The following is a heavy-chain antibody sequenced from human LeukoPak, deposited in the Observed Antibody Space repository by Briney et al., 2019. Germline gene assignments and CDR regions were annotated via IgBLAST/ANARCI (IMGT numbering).Heavy chain of an antibody. Sequence: GGSLRLSCAASGFIFSSYGMHWVRQAPGKGLEWVAVIWYDGSNKYYADSVKGRFTISRDNSKNTLYLQMNSLRAEDTAVYYCAKGSDFWSGYFLDYWGQGTLVTVSS. CDR1: GFIFSSYG. CDR3: AKGSDFWSGYFLDY. D-gene: IGHD3-3*01. J-gene: IGHJ4*02. V-gene: IGHV3-33*06. CDR2: IWYDGSNK.